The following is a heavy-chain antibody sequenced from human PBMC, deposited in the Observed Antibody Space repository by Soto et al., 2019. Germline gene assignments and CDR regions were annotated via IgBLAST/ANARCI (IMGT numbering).Heavy chain of an antibody. CDR2: ISYDGSNK. D-gene: IGHD4-17*01. CDR3: ARDLGNNYGSFAY. CDR1: VLTFSNYA. V-gene: IGHV3-30-3*01. J-gene: IGHJ4*02. Sequence: SLGISCAASVLTFSNYAMTWLRQAPGKGLEWVAVISYDGSNKYYADSGKGRITISRDNSRNTLYLQMNNLRAEDTAMYYCARDLGNNYGSFAYWGQGTMFTVSS.